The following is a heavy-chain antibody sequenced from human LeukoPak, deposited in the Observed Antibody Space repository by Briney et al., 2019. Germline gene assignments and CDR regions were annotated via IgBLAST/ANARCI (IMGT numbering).Heavy chain of an antibody. CDR3: AGRELLLWFGGPKDY. D-gene: IGHD3-10*01. V-gene: IGHV4-34*01. Sequence: SETLSLTCAVYGGSFSGYYWSWIRQPPGKGLEWIGEINHSGSTNYNPSLKSRVTISVDTSKNQFSLKLSSVTAADTAVYYCAGRELLLWFGGPKDYWGQGTLVTVSS. CDR1: GGSFSGYY. CDR2: INHSGST. J-gene: IGHJ4*02.